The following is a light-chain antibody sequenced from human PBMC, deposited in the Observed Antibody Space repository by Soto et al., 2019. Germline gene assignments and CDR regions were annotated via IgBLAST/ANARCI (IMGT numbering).Light chain of an antibody. CDR3: QQYGSSPRT. J-gene: IGKJ5*01. CDR1: QSVSSN. V-gene: IGKV3-20*01. CDR2: DAS. Sequence: EIVMTQSPATLSVSPGERATLSCRASQSVSSNLAWYQQKPGRAHRXLIYDASTRATGIPDRFSGSGSGTDFTINITRLEPEDGAVYDGQQYGSSPRTFGQGTRLEIK.